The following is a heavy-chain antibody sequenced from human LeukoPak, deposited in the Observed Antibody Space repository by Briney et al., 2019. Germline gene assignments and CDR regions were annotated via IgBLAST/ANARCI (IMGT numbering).Heavy chain of an antibody. CDR3: AASSGFDY. Sequence: GGSLRLSCTASGFTFGDYAMSWVRQAPGKGLEGVGYIRSRAYGGAAEYAASVKGRFTITRDDSNSIAYLQMRNMNPEDTALYYCAASSGFDYWGQGTLVTVSS. CDR2: IRSRAYGGAA. CDR1: GFTFGDYA. D-gene: IGHD6-25*01. J-gene: IGHJ4*02. V-gene: IGHV3-49*04.